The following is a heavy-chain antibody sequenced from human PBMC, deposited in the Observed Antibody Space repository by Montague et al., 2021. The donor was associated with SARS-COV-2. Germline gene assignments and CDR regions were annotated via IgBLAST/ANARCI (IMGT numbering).Heavy chain of an antibody. J-gene: IGHJ3*02. CDR2: IYHSGTT. V-gene: IGHV4-38-2*02. CDR1: GFSIGSGDY. CDR3: VREKAGGLCNVFDI. Sequence: SETLSLTCTVSGFSIGSGDYWGWIRQPPGKGLEWIGSIYHSGTTYYNPSLQSRLTMSIDTSTNQFSLRLTSVTAADTAVFFCVREKAGGLCNVFDIWGQGTTVTVSS.